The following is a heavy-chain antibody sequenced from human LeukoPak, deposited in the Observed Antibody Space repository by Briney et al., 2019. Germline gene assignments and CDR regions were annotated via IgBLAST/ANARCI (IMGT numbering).Heavy chain of an antibody. V-gene: IGHV3-64D*09. CDR3: VKAITVSANFDC. D-gene: IGHD2-21*02. Sequence: PRGSPRLSCSASGFTFSNYDMYWDRQAPGKGLEYVSAISSNGGNTYYADSVKGRFTISRDNSKNTLYLQMSSLRTEDTAIYYCVKAITVSANFDCWGQGTLVTVSS. CDR2: ISSNGGNT. J-gene: IGHJ4*02. CDR1: GFTFSNYD.